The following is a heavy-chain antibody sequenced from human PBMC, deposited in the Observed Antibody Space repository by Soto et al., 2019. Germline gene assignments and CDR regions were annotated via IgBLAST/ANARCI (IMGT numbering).Heavy chain of an antibody. J-gene: IGHJ6*02. Sequence: QVQLVQSGDEVRKPGSSVKFSCKASGYIFVNYGIAWVRQAPGHGLEWMGWISPDSGNTHYASKVQGRLTMTTDTSTSTAYMDLGRITANDTAVYYCAMVDNYVTPTPPDVWGQGTTVTVSS. CDR1: GYIFVNYG. V-gene: IGHV1-18*01. CDR3: AMVDNYVTPTPPDV. CDR2: ISPDSGNT. D-gene: IGHD3-16*01.